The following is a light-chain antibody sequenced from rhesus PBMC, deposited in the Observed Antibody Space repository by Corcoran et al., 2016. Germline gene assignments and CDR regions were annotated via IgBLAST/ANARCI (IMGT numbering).Light chain of an antibody. CDR2: DVT. V-gene: IGLV2-38*01. J-gene: IGLJ1*01. Sequence: QSALTQPPSVSESLGQSVTISCGGSTSTIGGYSGGSWYRQHSGAAPKLLIYDVTRRPSGVSDRFSGSKSGNTASLTISGLQAEDEADYFCSSYRSGNTYVFGSGTRLTVV. CDR1: TSTIGGYSG. CDR3: SSYRSGNTYV.